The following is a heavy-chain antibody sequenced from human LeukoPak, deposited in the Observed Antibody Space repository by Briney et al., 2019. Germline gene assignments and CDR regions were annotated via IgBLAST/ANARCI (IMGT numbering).Heavy chain of an antibody. D-gene: IGHD2-21*02. CDR3: VREQTALTLYGMDV. CDR1: EFTFSNYW. CDR2: INGDGTNT. V-gene: IGHV3-74*01. J-gene: IGHJ6*02. Sequence: GGSLRLSCSASEFTFSNYWMHWVRQAPGKGLVWVSHINGDGTNTGYADSVKGRFTISRDNAKNTLYLKMNSLRAEDTAVYYCVREQTALTLYGMDVWGQATTVTVSS.